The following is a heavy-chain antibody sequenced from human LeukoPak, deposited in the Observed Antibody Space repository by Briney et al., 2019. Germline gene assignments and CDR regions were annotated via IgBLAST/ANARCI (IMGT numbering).Heavy chain of an antibody. Sequence: GASVKVSCKASGYTFTDYYMHWVRQAPGQGLEWMGWINPNSGGTNYAQKFQGRVTMTRDTSISTAYMELSRLRSDDTAVYYCARSRTDEYSSSGALDYWGQGTLVTVSS. CDR2: INPNSGGT. CDR3: ARSRTDEYSSSGALDY. CDR1: GYTFTDYY. D-gene: IGHD6-6*01. V-gene: IGHV1-2*02. J-gene: IGHJ4*02.